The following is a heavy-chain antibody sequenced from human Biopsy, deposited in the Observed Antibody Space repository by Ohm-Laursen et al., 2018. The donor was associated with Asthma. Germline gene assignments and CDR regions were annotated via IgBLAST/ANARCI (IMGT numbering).Heavy chain of an antibody. CDR3: ASCQVGHSSGWSLLLKKIYYSGMDV. CDR2: IMTVFGTT. V-gene: IGHV1-69*13. D-gene: IGHD6-19*01. CDR1: GGTFSNFA. Sequence: SVKVSCKAPGGTFSNFAISWVRQAPGQGLEWLGGIMTVFGTTNYAQKFQGRVTITADESTSTAYMEVTSLRSEDTAIYYCASCQVGHSSGWSLLLKKIYYSGMDVWGQGTAVTVSS. J-gene: IGHJ6*02.